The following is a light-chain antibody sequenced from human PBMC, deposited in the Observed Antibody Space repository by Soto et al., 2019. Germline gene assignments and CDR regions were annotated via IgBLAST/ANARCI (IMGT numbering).Light chain of an antibody. J-gene: IGKJ4*01. Sequence: DIQMTQSPSSLSVFVGDTVTITCRASQDISNFLAWYQQKPGKVPKLLIYAASTLQSGVPSRFSGSGSGTDFTLTISSLQPEDVATYYCQKCKIAPFTFGGGTKVEMK. V-gene: IGKV1-27*01. CDR1: QDISNF. CDR3: QKCKIAPFT. CDR2: AAS.